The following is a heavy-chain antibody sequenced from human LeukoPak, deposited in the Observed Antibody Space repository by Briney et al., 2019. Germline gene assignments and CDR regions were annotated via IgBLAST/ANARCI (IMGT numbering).Heavy chain of an antibody. CDR2: INPSGGST. Sequence: ASVKVPCKASGYTFTSYYMHWVRQAPGQGLGWMGIINPSGGSTSYAQKFQGRVTMTRDTSTSTVYMELSSLRSEDTAVYYCARVRPPNYYYYGMDVWGQGTTVTVSS. J-gene: IGHJ6*02. V-gene: IGHV1-46*01. CDR1: GYTFTSYY. CDR3: ARVRPPNYYYYGMDV.